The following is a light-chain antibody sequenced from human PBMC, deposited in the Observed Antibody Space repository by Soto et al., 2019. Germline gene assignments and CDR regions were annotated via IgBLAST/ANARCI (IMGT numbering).Light chain of an antibody. CDR1: QSVGHW. CDR2: KAS. V-gene: IGKV1-5*03. Sequence: DIQMTQSPSTLSASVRDRVTISCRGSQSVGHWLAWYQQKPGKAPKLLIYKASTLESGVPSRFSGSGFGTEFTLTISSLQPDDFATYYCLHYTTYPYTFGLGSRLEI. CDR3: LHYTTYPYT. J-gene: IGKJ2*01.